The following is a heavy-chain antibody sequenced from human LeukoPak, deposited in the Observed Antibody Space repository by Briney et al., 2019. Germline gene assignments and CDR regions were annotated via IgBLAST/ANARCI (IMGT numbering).Heavy chain of an antibody. Sequence: GGSLRLSCAASGFTFSTYGMNWVRQAPRKGLEWVSGVSPSGDITYYADSVKGRFTISRDNSKNTVYLQMNNVRAEETAVYYCAKGPAMVRGTFDPWGQGTLVTVSS. CDR2: VSPSGDIT. V-gene: IGHV3-23*01. CDR1: GFTFSTYG. J-gene: IGHJ5*02. CDR3: AKGPAMVRGTFDP. D-gene: IGHD3-10*01.